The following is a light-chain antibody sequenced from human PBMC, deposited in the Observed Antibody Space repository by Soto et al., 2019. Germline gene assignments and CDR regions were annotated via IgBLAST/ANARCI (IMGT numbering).Light chain of an antibody. V-gene: IGLV2-11*01. CDR2: DVS. CDR1: SSDVGGYIY. Sequence: QSALTQPRSVSGSPGQSVTISCTGTSSDVGGYIYVSWYQQYPAKAPKVMIYDVSRRPSGVPDRFSGFKSANTAYLTISGVQPEDEADYHCSSYTTIKTVVFGGGTKLTVL. CDR3: SSYTTIKTVV. J-gene: IGLJ2*01.